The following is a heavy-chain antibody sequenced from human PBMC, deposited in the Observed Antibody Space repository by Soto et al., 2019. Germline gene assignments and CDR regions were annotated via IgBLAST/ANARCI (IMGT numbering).Heavy chain of an antibody. CDR3: AKQIPGSRTFDI. CDR1: GFTFRTYA. Sequence: HPGGSLRLSCAASGFTFRTYAMSWVRQAPGKGLEWVSSISPSGDSTNYADSVKGRFTISRDNSKNTLYLQLNGLRAEDAALYFCAKQIPGSRTFDIWGLGTIVTVSS. V-gene: IGHV3-23*01. J-gene: IGHJ3*02. CDR2: ISPSGDST.